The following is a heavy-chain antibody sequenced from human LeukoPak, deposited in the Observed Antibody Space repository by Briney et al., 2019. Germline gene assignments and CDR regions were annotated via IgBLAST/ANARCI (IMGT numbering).Heavy chain of an antibody. CDR1: EFTFSSHS. D-gene: IGHD3-3*01. CDR2: ISSSGGTT. J-gene: IGHJ4*02. Sequence: GGSLRLSRAASEFTFSSHSMNWVRQAPGKGLEWVSYISSSGGTTYYADSVKGRFTISRDNAKNSLYLQMNSLRDEDTAVYYCVRNLEVDYWGQGTLVTVSS. V-gene: IGHV3-48*02. CDR3: VRNLEVDY.